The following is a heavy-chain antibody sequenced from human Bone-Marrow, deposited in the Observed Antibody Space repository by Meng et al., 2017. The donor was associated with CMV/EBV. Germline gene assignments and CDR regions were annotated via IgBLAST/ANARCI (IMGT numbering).Heavy chain of an antibody. CDR3: TTRIAVAVGLNDF. D-gene: IGHD6-19*01. V-gene: IGHV3-73*01. Sequence: GESLKISCAASGFTFSGSAILWVRQASGKGLEWAGRIRRKTNNYATSYAASVKGRFTIFRDDSKNMAYLQMSSLKTEDTAIYYCTTRIAVAVGLNDFWGQGALVTVSS. CDR2: IRRKTNNYAT. CDR1: GFTFSGSA. J-gene: IGHJ4*02.